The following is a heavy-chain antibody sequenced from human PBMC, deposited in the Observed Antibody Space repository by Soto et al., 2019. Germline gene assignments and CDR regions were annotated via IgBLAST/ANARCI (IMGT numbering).Heavy chain of an antibody. CDR1: GFTFSGYA. Sequence: EVQLLESGGGLVQPGGSLRLSCEASGFTFSGYAMSWVRQAPGKGLEWVSGISGSAGHTYYAGSVKGRFTISRDNSKNTLFLQMNSLRADDTAIYYYAKTEEFCGVNCYTADHWGQGTLVTVSS. CDR2: ISGSAGHT. J-gene: IGHJ1*01. CDR3: AKTEEFCGVNCYTADH. D-gene: IGHD2-21*02. V-gene: IGHV3-23*01.